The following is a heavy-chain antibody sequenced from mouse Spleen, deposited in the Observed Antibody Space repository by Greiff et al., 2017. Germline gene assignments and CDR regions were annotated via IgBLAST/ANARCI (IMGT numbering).Heavy chain of an antibody. J-gene: IGHJ2*01. CDR3: ARGLGRSFDY. Sequence: EVQVVESGGGLVKPGGSLKLSCAASGFTFSSYAMSWVRQTPEKRLEWVATISDGGSYTYYPDNVKGRFTISRDNAKNNLYLQMSHLKSEDTAMYYCARGLGRSFDYWGQGTTLTVSS. CDR1: GFTFSSYA. D-gene: IGHD4-1*01. V-gene: IGHV5-4*01. CDR2: ISDGGSYT.